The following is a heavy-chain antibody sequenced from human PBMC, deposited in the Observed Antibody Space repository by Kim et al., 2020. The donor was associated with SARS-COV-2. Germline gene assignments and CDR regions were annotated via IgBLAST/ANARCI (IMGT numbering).Heavy chain of an antibody. V-gene: IGHV4-39*07. J-gene: IGHJ4*02. CDR3: ARDILARREHYFDY. CDR1: GGSISSSSYY. Sequence: SETLSLTCTVSGGSISSSSYYWGWIRQPPGKGLEWIGSIYYSGSTYYNPSLKSRVTISVDTSKNQFSLKLSSVTAADTAVYYCARDILARREHYFDYWGQGTLVTVSS. CDR2: IYYSGST. D-gene: IGHD2-8*02.